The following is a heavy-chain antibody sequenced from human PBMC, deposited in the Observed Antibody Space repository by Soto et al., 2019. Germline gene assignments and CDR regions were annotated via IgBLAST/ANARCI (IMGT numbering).Heavy chain of an antibody. D-gene: IGHD6-13*01. CDR2: IYYSGST. V-gene: IGHV4-31*03. CDR3: ARGYRQYGYSRCWVFEY. J-gene: IGHJ4*02. Sequence: QVQLQESGPGLVKPSQTLSLICTVSGGSINSGGYYWNWIRQHPGKGLEWIGYIYYSGSTSYNPFLTTRLAISPNTSDNQFSLKLSSVTGADTAVYFCARGYRQYGYSRCWVFEYWGQGTLVPVSS. CDR1: GGSINSGGYY.